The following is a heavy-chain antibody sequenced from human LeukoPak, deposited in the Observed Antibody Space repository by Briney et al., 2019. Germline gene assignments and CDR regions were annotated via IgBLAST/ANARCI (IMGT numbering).Heavy chain of an antibody. CDR1: RFTFSSYG. CDR3: TRSYHRFGEPYPSYYYYYGMDV. V-gene: IGHV3-33*01. Sequence: PGGSLRLSCAASRFTFSSYGMYWVRQAPGKGLEWVAFIWYDGSNKYYADSVKGRFTISRDNSKNTAYLQMNSLKTEDTAVYYCTRSYHRFGEPYPSYYYYYGMDVWGQGTTVTVSS. J-gene: IGHJ6*02. CDR2: IWYDGSNK. D-gene: IGHD3-10*01.